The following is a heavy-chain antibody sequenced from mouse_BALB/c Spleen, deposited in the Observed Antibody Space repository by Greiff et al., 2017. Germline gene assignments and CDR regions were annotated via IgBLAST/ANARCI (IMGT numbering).Heavy chain of an antibody. V-gene: IGHV5-9-3*01. CDR3: ASHAAMDY. J-gene: IGHJ4*01. CDR1: GFTFSSYA. CDR2: ISSGGSYT. Sequence: EVQVVESGGGLVKPGGSLKLSCAASGFTFSSYAMSWVRQTPEKRLEWVATISSGGSYTYYPDSVKGRFTISRDNAKNTLYLQMSSLRSEDTAMYYCASHAAMDYWGQGTSVTVSS.